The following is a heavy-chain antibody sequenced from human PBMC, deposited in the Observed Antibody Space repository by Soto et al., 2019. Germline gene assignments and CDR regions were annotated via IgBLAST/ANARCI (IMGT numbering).Heavy chain of an antibody. D-gene: IGHD7-27*01. Sequence: SETLSLTCTVSGGSISNHYWSWIRQPPGKGLEWIGYIYYNGNTNYNPSLKSRVNMSVDASKNQISLKLSSVTAADTAVYYCTRANWYSEYWGQGTLVTVSS. V-gene: IGHV4-59*11. J-gene: IGHJ4*02. CDR3: TRANWYSEY. CDR1: GGSISNHY. CDR2: IYYNGNT.